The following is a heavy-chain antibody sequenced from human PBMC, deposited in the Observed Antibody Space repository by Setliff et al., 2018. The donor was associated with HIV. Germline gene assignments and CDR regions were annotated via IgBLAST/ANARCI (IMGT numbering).Heavy chain of an antibody. J-gene: IGHJ3*02. CDR2: INHSGDT. CDR1: GGSFSGYF. Sequence: SETLSLTCAVYGGSFSGYFWSWIRQSPGKGLEWIGEINHSGDTYYNPSIKSRVSISIDTSKNQFSLKLTSVTAADTAVYYCARGRDYVWGNYHYSGGGAFDIGGQGTAVTVSS. D-gene: IGHD3-16*02. V-gene: IGHV4-34*01. CDR3: ARGRDYVWGNYHYSGGGAFDI.